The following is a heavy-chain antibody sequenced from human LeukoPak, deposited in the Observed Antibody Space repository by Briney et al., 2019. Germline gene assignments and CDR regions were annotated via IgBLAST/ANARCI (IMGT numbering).Heavy chain of an antibody. CDR2: IIPILGIA. CDR1: GGTFSSYA. D-gene: IGHD3-22*01. CDR3: AREGSSGYSPNYGMDV. V-gene: IGHV1-69*04. J-gene: IGHJ6*02. Sequence: ASVKVSCKASGGTFSSYAISWVRQAPGQGLEWMGRIIPILGIANYAQKFQGRVTITADKSTSTAYMELSSLGSEDTAVYYCAREGSSGYSPNYGMDVWGQGTTVTVSS.